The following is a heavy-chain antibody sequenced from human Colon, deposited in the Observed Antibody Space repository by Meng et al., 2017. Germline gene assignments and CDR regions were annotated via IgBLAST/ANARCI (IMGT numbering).Heavy chain of an antibody. CDR3: ARLSFGQLFVDY. Sequence: QPQLQESGPGLVKPSEALSLTCGVSGDYIGTGAYYWGWIRQAPGKGLEWIGRIYYSGSTYYNPSLKSRVTISVDTSKNQFSLKLSSVTAADTAVYYCARLSFGQLFVDYWGQGTLVTVSS. V-gene: IGHV4-39*01. D-gene: IGHD3-10*01. J-gene: IGHJ4*02. CDR2: IYYSGST. CDR1: GDYIGTGAYY.